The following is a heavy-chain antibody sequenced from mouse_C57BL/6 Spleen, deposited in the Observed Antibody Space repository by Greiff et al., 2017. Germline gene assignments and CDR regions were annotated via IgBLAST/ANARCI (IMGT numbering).Heavy chain of an antibody. J-gene: IGHJ3*01. D-gene: IGHD2-5*01. Sequence: QVQLKESGAELVRPGASVTLSCKASGYTFTDYEMHWVKQTPVHGLEWIGAIDPETGGTAYNQKFKGKAILTADKSSSTAYMELRSLTSEDSAVYYCTRDSNYPWFAYWGQGTLVTVSA. V-gene: IGHV1-15*01. CDR3: TRDSNYPWFAY. CDR2: IDPETGGT. CDR1: GYTFTDYE.